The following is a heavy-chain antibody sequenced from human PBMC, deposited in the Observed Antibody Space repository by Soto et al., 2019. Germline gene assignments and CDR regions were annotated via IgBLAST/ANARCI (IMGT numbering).Heavy chain of an antibody. V-gene: IGHV1-18*04. CDR1: GYTFTSYG. J-gene: IGHJ4*02. CDR2: ISAYNGNT. Sequence: QVQLVQSGAEVKQPGASVKVSCKASGYTFTSYGISWVRQAPGQGLEWMGWISAYNGNTNYAQKLQGRVTMTTDTSTSTAYMELRSLRSDDTAVYYCARTYYYDSSGYKNFDYWGQGTLVTVSS. D-gene: IGHD3-22*01. CDR3: ARTYYYDSSGYKNFDY.